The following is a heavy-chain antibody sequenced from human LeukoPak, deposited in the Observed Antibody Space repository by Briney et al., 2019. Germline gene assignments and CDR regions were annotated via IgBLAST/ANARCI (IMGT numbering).Heavy chain of an antibody. CDR1: GGTFSSYA. Sequence: ASVKVSCKASGGTFSSYAISWVRQAPGQGLEWMGGIIPILGTANYAQKFQGRVTITADESTSTAYMELSSLRSEDTAVYYCARERFGELFVTNDAFDIWGQGTMVTVSS. CDR3: ARERFGELFVTNDAFDI. J-gene: IGHJ3*02. V-gene: IGHV1-69*13. CDR2: IIPILGTA. D-gene: IGHD3-10*01.